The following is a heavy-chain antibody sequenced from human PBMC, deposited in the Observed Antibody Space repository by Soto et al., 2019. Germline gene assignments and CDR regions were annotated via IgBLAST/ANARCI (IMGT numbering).Heavy chain of an antibody. CDR1: GGYFSGYY. D-gene: IGHD3-10*01. V-gene: IGHV4-34*01. CDR3: ARTMVRGVRVYYYYYGMDV. Sequence: PSETLSLTCAVYGGYFSGYYWSWIRQPPGKGLEWIGEINHSGSTNYNPSLKSRVTISVDTSKNQFSLKLSSVTAADTAVYYCARTMVRGVRVYYYYYGMDVWGQGTTVTVSS. J-gene: IGHJ6*02. CDR2: INHSGST.